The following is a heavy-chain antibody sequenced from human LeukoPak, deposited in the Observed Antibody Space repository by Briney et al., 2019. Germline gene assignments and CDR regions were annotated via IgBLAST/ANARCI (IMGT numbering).Heavy chain of an antibody. CDR1: GFTFSSYG. CDR2: IRYDGSNK. CDR3: ARIVKLKYYFDY. V-gene: IGHV3-30*02. Sequence: GGSLRLSCAASGFTFSSYGMHWVRQAPGKGLEWVAFIRYDGSNKYYADSVKGRFTISRDNAKNSLYLQMNSLRAEDTAVYYCARIVKLKYYFDYWGQGTLVTVSS. D-gene: IGHD2-21*01. J-gene: IGHJ4*02.